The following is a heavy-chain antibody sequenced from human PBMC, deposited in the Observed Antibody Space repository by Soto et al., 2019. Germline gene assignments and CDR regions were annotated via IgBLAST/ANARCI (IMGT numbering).Heavy chain of an antibody. CDR3: ARSRDRCGGDCYSVYAAFDL. J-gene: IGHJ3*01. V-gene: IGHV1-69*04. Sequence: QVQLVQSGAEVKKPGSLLKVSCKASGATYSPFIAYAISWLRQAPGQGLEWMGSIIPLGSSQHYAEGFQGRSTISADSDNFTVSLELTNLTADDAAVYFCARSRDRCGGDCYSVYAAFDLWGQGTAVTVSS. CDR2: IIPLGSSQ. D-gene: IGHD2-21*02. CDR1: GATYSPFIAYA.